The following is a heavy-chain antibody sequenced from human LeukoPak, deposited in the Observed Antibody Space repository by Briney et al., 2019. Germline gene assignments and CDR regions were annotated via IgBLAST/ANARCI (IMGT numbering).Heavy chain of an antibody. CDR2: INPNSGGT. CDR1: GYTFTGYY. D-gene: IGHD1-7*01. CDR3: AREPGGAGTTIDY. J-gene: IGHJ4*02. Sequence: GASVKVSCKASGYTFTGYYMHWVRQAPGQGLEWMGRINPNSGGTNYAQKFQGRVTMTRDTSISTGYMELNRLGSDDTAVYYCAREPGGAGTTIDYWGQGTLVTVSS. V-gene: IGHV1-2*06.